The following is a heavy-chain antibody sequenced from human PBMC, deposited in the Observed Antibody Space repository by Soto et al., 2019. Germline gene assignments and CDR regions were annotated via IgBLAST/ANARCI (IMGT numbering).Heavy chain of an antibody. CDR3: ARGGGYDFWSGYLGWLDP. D-gene: IGHD3-3*01. CDR1: GFTFSSYS. Sequence: GGSLRLSCAASGFTFSSYSMNWVRQAPGKGLEWVSYISSSSSTIYYADSVKGRFTISRDNGKNSLYLQMDSLRADDTAVYYCARGGGYDFWSGYLGWLDPWGQGTLVTVSS. CDR2: ISSSSSTI. V-gene: IGHV3-48*01. J-gene: IGHJ5*02.